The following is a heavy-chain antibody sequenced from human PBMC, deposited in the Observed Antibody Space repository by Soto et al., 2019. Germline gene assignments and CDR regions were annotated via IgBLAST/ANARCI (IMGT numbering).Heavy chain of an antibody. D-gene: IGHD1-1*01. CDR2: IIGGGDST. J-gene: IGHJ4*02. Sequence: PGGSLRLSCASSGFTFSSYGVTWVRQAPGKGLEWVSTIIGGGDSTYLADSVKGRFIISRETSKNTVYLQMNSLRAEDTAVYYCAKAGMTGNNCFFDYWGQGALVTVSS. CDR3: AKAGMTGNNCFFDY. V-gene: IGHV3-23*01. CDR1: GFTFSSYG.